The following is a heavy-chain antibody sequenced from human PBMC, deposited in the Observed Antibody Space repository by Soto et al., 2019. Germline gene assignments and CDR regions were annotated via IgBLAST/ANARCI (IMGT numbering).Heavy chain of an antibody. J-gene: IGHJ3*02. V-gene: IGHV1-69*01. D-gene: IGHD3-22*01. Sequence: QVQLVQSGAEVKKPGSSVKVSCKASGGTFSSYAISWVRQAPGQGLEWMGGIIPIFGTANYAQKFQGRVTITEDESTSTAYMELSSLRSEDTAVYYCARDTHPIYDSSGPWAFDIWGQGTMVTVSS. CDR2: IIPIFGTA. CDR1: GGTFSSYA. CDR3: ARDTHPIYDSSGPWAFDI.